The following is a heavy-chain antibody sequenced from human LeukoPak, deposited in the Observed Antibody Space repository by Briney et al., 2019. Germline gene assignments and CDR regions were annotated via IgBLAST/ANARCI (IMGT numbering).Heavy chain of an antibody. CDR2: ISGDGGST. J-gene: IGHJ6*02. CDR3: AKDELVRGYYYYYGMDV. CDR1: GFTFDDYA. Sequence: AGSLTLSCAASGFTFDDYAMHWVRQAPGQGLEWVSLISGDGGSTYYADSVKGRFTISRDNSKNSLYLQMNSLRTEDTALYYCAKDELVRGYYYYYGMDVWGQGTTVTVSS. D-gene: IGHD3-10*01. V-gene: IGHV3-43*02.